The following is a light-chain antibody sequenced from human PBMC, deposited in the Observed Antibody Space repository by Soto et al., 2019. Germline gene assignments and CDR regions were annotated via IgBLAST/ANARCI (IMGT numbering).Light chain of an antibody. J-gene: IGKJ4*01. CDR2: KAS. V-gene: IGKV1-5*03. CDR1: QSISSW. Sequence: IQMTQSPSTLSASVGDRVNITCRASQSISSWLAWYQQKPGKAPKRLIYKASTLESGIPSRFSGGGSGTEFTPTISSLQPDDFATYYCQQYDIFSLTFGGGTKVEVK. CDR3: QQYDIFSLT.